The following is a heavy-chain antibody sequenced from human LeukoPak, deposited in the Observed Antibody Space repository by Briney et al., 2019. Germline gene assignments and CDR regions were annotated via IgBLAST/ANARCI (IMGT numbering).Heavy chain of an antibody. V-gene: IGHV3-21*01. CDR1: GFTFSNYN. CDR2: ISSSSSYI. D-gene: IGHD4-17*01. CDR3: ARGKDDYGDYVRWFDP. J-gene: IGHJ5*02. Sequence: GGSLRLSCAASGFTFSNYNMNWVRQVPGKGLEWVSSISSSSSYIYYADSVKGRFTISRDNAKNSLYLQMNSLRAEDTAVYYCARGKDDYGDYVRWFDPWGQGTLVTVSS.